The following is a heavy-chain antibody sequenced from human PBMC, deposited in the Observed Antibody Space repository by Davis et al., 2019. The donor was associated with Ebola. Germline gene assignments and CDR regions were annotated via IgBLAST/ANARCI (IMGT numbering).Heavy chain of an antibody. J-gene: IGHJ4*02. D-gene: IGHD3-3*01. CDR3: ARVWSGLYFDY. CDR2: IYYSGST. CDR1: GGSISSYY. V-gene: IGHV4-59*12. Sequence: GSLRLSCTVSGGSISSYYWSWIRQPPGKGLEWIGYIYYSGSTNYNPSLKSRVTISVDTSKNQFSLKLSSVTAADTAVYYCARVWSGLYFDYWGQGTLVTVSS.